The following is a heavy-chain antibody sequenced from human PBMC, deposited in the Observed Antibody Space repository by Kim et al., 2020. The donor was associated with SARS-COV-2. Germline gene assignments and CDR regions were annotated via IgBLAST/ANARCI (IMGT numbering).Heavy chain of an antibody. V-gene: IGHV3-23*01. CDR2: IDGSDGTT. Sequence: GGSLRLSCTTSGFTFTGYAMSWVRQAPGKGLEWVSSIDGSDGTTYYVDSVKGRFTISRDNSNNTLYLQMNSLRADDPAVYYCMKGGWGWIWDHWGQGTRV. J-gene: IGHJ4*02. CDR1: GFTFTGYA. D-gene: IGHD2-2*03. CDR3: MKGGWGWIWDH.